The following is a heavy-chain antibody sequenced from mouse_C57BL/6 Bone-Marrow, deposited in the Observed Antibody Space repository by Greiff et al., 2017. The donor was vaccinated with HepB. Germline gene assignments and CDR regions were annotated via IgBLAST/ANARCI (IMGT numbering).Heavy chain of an antibody. CDR3: ARGPSYWDYAMDY. CDR1: GYTFTSYW. V-gene: IGHV1-55*01. D-gene: IGHD6-5*01. CDR2: IYPGSGST. J-gene: IGHJ4*01. Sequence: QVQLQQPGAELVKPGASVKMSCKASGYTFTSYWITWVKQRPGQGLEWIGDIYPGSGSTNYNEKFKSKATLTVDTSSSTAYMQLSSLTSEDSAVYYCARGPSYWDYAMDYWGQGTSVTVSS.